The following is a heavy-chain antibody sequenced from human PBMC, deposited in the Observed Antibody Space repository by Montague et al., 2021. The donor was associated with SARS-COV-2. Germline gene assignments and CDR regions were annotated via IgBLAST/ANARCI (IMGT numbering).Heavy chain of an antibody. CDR2: INYSGGT. CDR1: GGSISSINW. Sequence: SETLSLTCVVSGGSISSINWWSWVRQPPGKGLEWIGSINYSGGTFYNPSLKSRLSMSMDTSTNQFSLRLTSMTAADTAIYYCVRRGGTYYYGSGSFDPWGQGTLVAVSS. CDR3: VRRGGTYYYGSGSFDP. J-gene: IGHJ5*02. V-gene: IGHV4-39*01. D-gene: IGHD3-10*01.